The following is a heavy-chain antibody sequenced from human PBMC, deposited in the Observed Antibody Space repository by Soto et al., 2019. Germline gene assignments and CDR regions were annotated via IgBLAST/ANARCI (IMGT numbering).Heavy chain of an antibody. J-gene: IGHJ5*02. CDR3: ARGEDCSRGSCYSGWFDP. Sequence: SVKVSCKASGGTFSSYAISWVRQAPGQGLEWMGGIIPIFGTANYAQKFQGRVTITADESTSTAYMELSSLRSEDTAVYYCARGEDCSRGSCYSGWFDPWGQGTLVTVSS. CDR1: GGTFSSYA. V-gene: IGHV1-69*13. CDR2: IIPIFGTA. D-gene: IGHD2-15*01.